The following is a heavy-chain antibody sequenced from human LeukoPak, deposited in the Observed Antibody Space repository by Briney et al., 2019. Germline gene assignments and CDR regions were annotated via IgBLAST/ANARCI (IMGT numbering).Heavy chain of an antibody. D-gene: IGHD4-17*01. CDR2: IVVGSGNT. J-gene: IGHJ6*02. V-gene: IGHV1-58*02. Sequence: TSVKVSCKASGFTFTNSAMQWVRQAPGQRLEWIGWIVVGSGNTNYAQKFQERVTITRDMSTSTAYMELSSLRSEDTAVYYCAADRDYGDFDVWGQGTTVTVSS. CDR1: GFTFTNSA. CDR3: AADRDYGDFDV.